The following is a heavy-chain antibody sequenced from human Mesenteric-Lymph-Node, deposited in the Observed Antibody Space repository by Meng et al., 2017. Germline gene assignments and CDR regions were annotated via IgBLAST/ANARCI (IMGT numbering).Heavy chain of an antibody. V-gene: IGHV1-2*02. CDR3: ASQAYNDYYFDY. CDR1: GYTFTGYY. Sequence: ASVKVSCKASGYTFTGYYIDWVRQAPGHGLEWMGWVNPSGGGTNYPQKFQGRVTMTRDTSISTAYMELTTLTYDDTAVYYCASQAYNDYYFDYWGQGTLVTVSS. CDR2: VNPSGGGT. D-gene: IGHD4/OR15-4a*01. J-gene: IGHJ4*02.